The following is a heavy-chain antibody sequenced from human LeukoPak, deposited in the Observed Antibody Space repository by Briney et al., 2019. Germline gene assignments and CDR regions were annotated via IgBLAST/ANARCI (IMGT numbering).Heavy chain of an antibody. J-gene: IGHJ4*02. V-gene: IGHV1-69*01. CDR3: AREAGYDILTGGGFDY. D-gene: IGHD3-9*01. CDR2: IIPIFGTA. Sequence: SVKVSFKASGGTFSSYAISWVRQAPGQGLEWMGGIIPIFGTANYAQKFQSRVTITADESTSTAYMELSSLRSEDTAVYYCAREAGYDILTGGGFDYWGQGTLVTVSS. CDR1: GGTFSSYA.